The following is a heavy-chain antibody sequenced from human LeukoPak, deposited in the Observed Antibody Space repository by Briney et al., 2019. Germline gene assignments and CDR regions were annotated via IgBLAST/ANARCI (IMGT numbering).Heavy chain of an antibody. Sequence: SETLSLTCTVSGYSISSGYYWGWIRQPPGKGLEWIGSIYHSGSTYYNPSLKSRVTISVDTSKNQFSLKLSSVTAADTAVYYCARGHRMITFGGVIVTSTYFDYWGQGTLVTVPS. CDR3: ARGHRMITFGGVIVTSTYFDY. CDR1: GYSISSGYY. D-gene: IGHD3-16*02. CDR2: IYHSGST. V-gene: IGHV4-38-2*02. J-gene: IGHJ4*02.